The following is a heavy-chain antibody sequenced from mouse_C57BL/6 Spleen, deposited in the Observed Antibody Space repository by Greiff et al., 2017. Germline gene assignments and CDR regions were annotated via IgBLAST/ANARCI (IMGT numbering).Heavy chain of an antibody. D-gene: IGHD1-3*01. Sequence: EVHLVESGGDLVKPGGSLKLSCAASGFTFSSYGMSWVRQTPDKRLEWVATISSGGSYTYYPASVKGRFTISRDNAKNTLYLQMSSLKSEDTAMYYCARRGSKGGENYFDYWGQGTTLTVSS. V-gene: IGHV5-6*01. J-gene: IGHJ2*01. CDR2: ISSGGSYT. CDR1: GFTFSSYG. CDR3: ARRGSKGGENYFDY.